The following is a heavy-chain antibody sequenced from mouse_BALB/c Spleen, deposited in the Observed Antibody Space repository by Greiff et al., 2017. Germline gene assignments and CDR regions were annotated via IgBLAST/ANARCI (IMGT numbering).Heavy chain of an antibody. CDR3: ARAPHYYGYVYFDV. CDR1: GFTFSSYA. D-gene: IGHD1-2*01. V-gene: IGHV5-6-5*01. J-gene: IGHJ1*01. CDR2: ISSGGST. Sequence: EVQLQQSGGGLVKPGGSLKLSCAASGFTFSSYAMSWVRQTPEKRLEWVASISSGGSTYYPDSVKGRFTISRDNARNILYLQMSSLRSEDTAMYYCARAPHYYGYVYFDVWGAGTTVTVSS.